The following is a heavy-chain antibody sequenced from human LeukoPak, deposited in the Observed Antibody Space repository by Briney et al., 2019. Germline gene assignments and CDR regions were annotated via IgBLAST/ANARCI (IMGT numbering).Heavy chain of an antibody. CDR3: AGFTVRGVKGAFDI. CDR2: IYSGGST. D-gene: IGHD3-10*01. CDR1: GFTVSSNY. J-gene: IGHJ3*02. V-gene: IGHV3-53*01. Sequence: GGSLRLSCAASGFTVSSNYMSWVRQAPGKGLEWVSVIYSGGSTYYADSVKGRFTISRDNSKNTLYLQMNSLRAEDTAVYYCAGFTVRGVKGAFDIWGQGTMVTVSS.